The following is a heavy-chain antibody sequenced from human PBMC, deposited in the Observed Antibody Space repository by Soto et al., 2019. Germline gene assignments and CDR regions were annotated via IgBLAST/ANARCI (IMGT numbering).Heavy chain of an antibody. CDR1: GFTFDDYA. J-gene: IGHJ4*02. CDR3: AKDMGGTFEYSSSSGDY. CDR2: ISWNSGSI. D-gene: IGHD6-6*01. V-gene: IGHV3-9*01. Sequence: SLRLSCAASGFTFDDYAMHWVRQAPGKGLEWVSGISWNSGSIGYADSVKGRFTISRDNAKNSLYLQMNSLRAEDTALYYCAKDMGGTFEYSSSSGDYWGQGTLVTVSS.